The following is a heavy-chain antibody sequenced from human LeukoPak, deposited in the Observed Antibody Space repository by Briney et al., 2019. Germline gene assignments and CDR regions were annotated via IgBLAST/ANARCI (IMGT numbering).Heavy chain of an antibody. CDR1: GFTFNGSW. Sequence: FTSSASGFTFNGSWMNWVRQAPGKGLEWVANMDPSGSQTRYVDSVKGRFTISKDDPGTSLYLEMHSLRAEATAIYYCAVWTSGNYWGQGALVTVSS. CDR2: MDPSGSQT. V-gene: IGHV3-7*01. J-gene: IGHJ4*02. CDR3: AVWTSGNY. D-gene: IGHD1-1*01.